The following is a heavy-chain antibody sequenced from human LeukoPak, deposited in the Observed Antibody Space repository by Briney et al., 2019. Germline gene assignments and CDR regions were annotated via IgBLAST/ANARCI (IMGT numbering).Heavy chain of an antibody. CDR2: FDPEDGET. Sequence: ASLKVSCKVSGYSLTELSMHLVRQAPGKGLEWMGSFDPEDGETTYAQKFQGRVTMTEDTSTDTVYMELSSPRSEDTAVYYCATDPNYYGSGSLDCWGQGTLVTVSS. D-gene: IGHD3-10*01. V-gene: IGHV1-24*01. J-gene: IGHJ4*02. CDR1: GYSLTELS. CDR3: ATDPNYYGSGSLDC.